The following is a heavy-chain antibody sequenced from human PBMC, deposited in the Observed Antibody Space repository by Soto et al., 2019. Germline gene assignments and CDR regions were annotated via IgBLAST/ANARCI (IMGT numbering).Heavy chain of an antibody. V-gene: IGHV4-31*03. D-gene: IGHD6-19*01. J-gene: IGHJ6*02. Sequence: SETLSLTCTVSGGSISSGGYYWSWIRQHPGKGLEWIGYIYYSGSTYYNPSLKSRVTISVDTSKNQFSLKLSSVTAADTAVYYCARVHSSGWYRSPFYYYGMDVWGQGTTVTVSS. CDR2: IYYSGST. CDR3: ARVHSSGWYRSPFYYYGMDV. CDR1: GGSISSGGYY.